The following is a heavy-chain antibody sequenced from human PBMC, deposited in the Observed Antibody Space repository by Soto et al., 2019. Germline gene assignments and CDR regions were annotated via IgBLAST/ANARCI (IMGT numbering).Heavy chain of an antibody. D-gene: IGHD3-9*01. CDR1: GGSISSSIYY. CDR3: ARHRGYYDILTGYYTELNFDY. V-gene: IGHV4-39*01. CDR2: IYYSGTT. J-gene: IGHJ4*02. Sequence: SETRSRTWTVSGGSISSSIYYWVWIRQPPGKGLDWIGSIYYSGTTYYNPSLKSRVTISVDTSKNQFSLKLSSVTAADTAVYYCARHRGYYDILTGYYTELNFDYWGQGTLVTVSS.